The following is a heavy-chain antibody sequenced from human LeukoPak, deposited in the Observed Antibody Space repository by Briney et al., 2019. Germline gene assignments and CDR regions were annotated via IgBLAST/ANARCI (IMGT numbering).Heavy chain of an antibody. D-gene: IGHD6-19*01. Sequence: PSETLSLTCTVSGGSISSNSAYWGWIRQPPGKGLEWIGSIYYSKNTYYNPSLKSRVPISADTSKNQFSLGLDSVSAADTAVYYCARHRIAVAGTRDWFDPWGQGTLVTVSS. V-gene: IGHV4-39*01. CDR1: GGSISSNSAY. J-gene: IGHJ5*02. CDR3: ARHRIAVAGTRDWFDP. CDR2: IYYSKNT.